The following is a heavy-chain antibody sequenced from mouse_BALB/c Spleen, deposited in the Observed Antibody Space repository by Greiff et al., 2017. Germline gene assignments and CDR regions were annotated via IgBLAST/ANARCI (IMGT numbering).Heavy chain of an antibody. D-gene: IGHD2-1*01. J-gene: IGHJ4*01. CDR1: GYAFSSSW. CDR2: IYPGDGDT. V-gene: IGHV1-82*01. Sequence: QVQLKQSGPELVKPGASVKISCKASGYAFSSSWMNWVKQRPGQGLEWIGRIYPGDGDTNYNGKFKGKATLTADKSSSTAYMQLSSLTSVDSAVYFCARYGNYGYAMDYWGQGTSVTVSS. CDR3: ARYGNYGYAMDY.